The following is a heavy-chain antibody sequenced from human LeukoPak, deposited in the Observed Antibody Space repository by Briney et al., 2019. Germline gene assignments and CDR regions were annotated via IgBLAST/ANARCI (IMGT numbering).Heavy chain of an antibody. D-gene: IGHD3-10*01. CDR3: ARDGWRFGELSDY. V-gene: IGHV3-66*01. CDR2: IYSGGYT. CDR1: GFTVTTNY. Sequence: PGGSLRLSCAASGFTVTTNYMTWVRQAPGKGLEWVSIIYSGGYTDYADSVKGRFTISRDNSKNTLDLQMNSLRPEDTAVYYCARDGWRFGELSDYWGQGTLVTVSS. J-gene: IGHJ4*02.